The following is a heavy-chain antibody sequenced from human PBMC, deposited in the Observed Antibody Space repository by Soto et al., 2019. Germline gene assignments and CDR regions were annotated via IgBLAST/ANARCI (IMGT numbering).Heavy chain of an antibody. Sequence: SETLSLTCTVSGGSISSGGYYWSWIRQHPGKGLEWLGCVYYTGSTNYSPSLRSRVSISVDTSKNEFSLRLSSVTAADTAVYFCARSVAVPGAHIDYWGQGTQVTVSS. CDR1: GGSISSGGYY. CDR2: VYYTGST. CDR3: ARSVAVPGAHIDY. V-gene: IGHV4-61*08. J-gene: IGHJ4*02. D-gene: IGHD6-19*01.